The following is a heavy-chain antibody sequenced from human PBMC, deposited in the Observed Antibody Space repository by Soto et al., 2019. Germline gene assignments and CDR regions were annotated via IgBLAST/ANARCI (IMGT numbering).Heavy chain of an antibody. CDR2: ISWNSGSI. J-gene: IGHJ6*02. V-gene: IGHV3-9*01. CDR3: AKDRWREIAAQNYGMDV. Sequence: GGSLRLSCAASGFTFDDYAMHWVRQAPGKGLEWVSGISWNSGSIGYADSVKGRFTISRDNAKNSLYLQMNSLRAEDTALYYCAKDRWREIAAQNYGMDVWGQGTTVTVSS. D-gene: IGHD6-6*01. CDR1: GFTFDDYA.